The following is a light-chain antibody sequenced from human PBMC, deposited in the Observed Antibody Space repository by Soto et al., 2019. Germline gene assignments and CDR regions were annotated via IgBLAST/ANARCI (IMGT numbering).Light chain of an antibody. CDR3: QQSYSNPT. V-gene: IGKV1-39*01. J-gene: IGKJ1*01. Sequence: DVQLTQSPSSLSVFVGDSVTVTCRASQNIITYLHWYHQKPGEAPTLLINAASTLQSGVPSRFSGSGSGTDFTLTINSLQPEDVGTYYCQQSYSNPTFGQGTKVDIK. CDR1: QNIITY. CDR2: AAS.